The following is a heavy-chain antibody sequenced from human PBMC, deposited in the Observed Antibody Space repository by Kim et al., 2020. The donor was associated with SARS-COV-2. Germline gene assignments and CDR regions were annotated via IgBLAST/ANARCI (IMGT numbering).Heavy chain of an antibody. CDR3: AKDQGSEQWLARHSFDY. Sequence: GGSLRLSCAASGFTFSSYAMSWVRQAPGKGLEWVSAISGSGGSTYYADSVKGRFTISRDNSKNTLYLQMNSLRAEDTAVYYCAKDQGSEQWLARHSFDYWGQGTLVTVSS. V-gene: IGHV3-23*01. J-gene: IGHJ4*02. D-gene: IGHD6-19*01. CDR2: ISGSGGST. CDR1: GFTFSSYA.